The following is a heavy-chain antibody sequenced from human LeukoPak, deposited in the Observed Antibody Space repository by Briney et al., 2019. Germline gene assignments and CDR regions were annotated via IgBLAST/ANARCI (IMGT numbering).Heavy chain of an antibody. V-gene: IGHV4-59*11. D-gene: IGHD4-23*01. CDR1: GGSISSPC. J-gene: IGHJ4*02. CDR2: IYYSGST. Sequence: SETLSLTCTVSGGSISSPCWSWIRQPPGKGLEWIGYIYYSGSTNYNPSLKSRVTISVDTSKNQFSLKLSSVTAADTAVYYCAGVDDYGGNPYYFYYWGQGTLVTVSS. CDR3: AGVDDYGGNPYYFYY.